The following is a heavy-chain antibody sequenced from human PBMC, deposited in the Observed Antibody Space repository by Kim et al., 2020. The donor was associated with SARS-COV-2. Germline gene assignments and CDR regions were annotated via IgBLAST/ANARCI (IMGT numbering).Heavy chain of an antibody. V-gene: IGHV3-9*01. D-gene: IGHD2-15*01. CDR3: AKVRKLTSPGDY. J-gene: IGHJ4*02. CDR2: ISWNSGSI. Sequence: GGSLRLSCAASGFTFGDYAMHWVRQAPGKGLEWVSGISWNSGSIGYADSVKGRFTISRDNAKNSLYLQMNSLRAEDTALYYCAKVRKLTSPGDYWGQGTLVTVSS. CDR1: GFTFGDYA.